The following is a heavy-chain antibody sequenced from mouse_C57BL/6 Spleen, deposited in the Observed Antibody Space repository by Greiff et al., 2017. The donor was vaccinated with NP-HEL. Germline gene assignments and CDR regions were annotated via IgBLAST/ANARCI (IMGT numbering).Heavy chain of an antibody. CDR2: ISYDGSN. V-gene: IGHV3-6*01. CDR1: GYSITSGYY. CDR3: ARDPYYYGSSL. D-gene: IGHD1-1*01. J-gene: IGHJ2*01. Sequence: EVKLMESGPGLVKPSQSLSLTCSVTGYSITSGYYWNWIRQFPGNKLEWMGYISYDGSNNYNPSLKNRISITRDTSKNQFFLKLNSVTTEDTATYYCARDPYYYGSSLWGQGTTLTVSS.